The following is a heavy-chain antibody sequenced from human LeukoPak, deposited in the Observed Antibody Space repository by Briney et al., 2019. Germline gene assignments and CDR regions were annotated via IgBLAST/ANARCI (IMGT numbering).Heavy chain of an antibody. V-gene: IGHV3-7*01. J-gene: IGHJ4*02. Sequence: GGSLRLSCAASGFNFRKHWMSWVRQSIGKGLECVAKIQEDGKEMHYVDSVKGRFTISRDNARNSLYLQMNNLRVEDTAIYYCARDYTGGWNDYWGQGTLVTVSS. CDR1: GFNFRKHW. CDR2: IQEDGKEM. CDR3: ARDYTGGWNDY. D-gene: IGHD7-27*01.